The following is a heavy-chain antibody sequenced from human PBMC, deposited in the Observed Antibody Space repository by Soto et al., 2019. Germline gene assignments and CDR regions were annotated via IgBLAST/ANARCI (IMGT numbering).Heavy chain of an antibody. Sequence: ASVKVSCKASGYTFTSYGISWVRQAPGQGLEWMGWISAYNGNTNYAQKLQGRVTMTTDTSTSTAYMELSSLRSEDTAVYYCASRFGELLSYYGMDVWGQGTTVTVSS. CDR1: GYTFTSYG. CDR2: ISAYNGNT. CDR3: ASRFGELLSYYGMDV. J-gene: IGHJ6*02. V-gene: IGHV1-18*01. D-gene: IGHD3-10*01.